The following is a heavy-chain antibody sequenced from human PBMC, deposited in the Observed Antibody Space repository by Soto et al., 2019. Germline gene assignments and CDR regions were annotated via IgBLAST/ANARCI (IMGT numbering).Heavy chain of an antibody. D-gene: IGHD6-19*01. J-gene: IGHJ5*02. CDR3: ARAYSAVAGTWFDP. CDR1: GGSISSGGYS. Sequence: QLQLQESGSGLVKPSQTLSLTCAVSGGSISSGGYSWSWIRQPPGKGLEWIGYIYHSGSTYYNPSRKSRVTXSVXRXKNQFSLKLNSVTAADTAVYYCARAYSAVAGTWFDPWGQGTLVTVSS. V-gene: IGHV4-30-2*01. CDR2: IYHSGST.